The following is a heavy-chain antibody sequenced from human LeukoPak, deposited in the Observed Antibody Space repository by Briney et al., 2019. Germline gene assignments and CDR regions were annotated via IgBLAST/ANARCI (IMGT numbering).Heavy chain of an antibody. J-gene: IGHJ4*02. CDR3: ARPGMATITFFDY. V-gene: IGHV3-30-3*01. D-gene: IGHD5-12*01. CDR2: ISYDGSDK. Sequence: GGSLRLSCAASGFAFSSYAMHWVRQAPGKGLGWVAVISYDGSDKYYADSVKGRFTISRDSSSNTLYLQMNGLRAEDTAIYYCARPGMATITFFDYWGQGTLVTVSS. CDR1: GFAFSSYA.